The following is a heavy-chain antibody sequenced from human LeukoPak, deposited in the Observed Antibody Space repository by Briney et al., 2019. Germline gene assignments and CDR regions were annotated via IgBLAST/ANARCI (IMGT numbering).Heavy chain of an antibody. J-gene: IGHJ4*02. CDR3: ARDIGGLGELSLGY. D-gene: IGHD3-16*02. CDR2: ISAYNGNT. V-gene: IGHV1-18*01. CDR1: SYTFTSYG. Sequence: ASVKLSYETSSYTFTSYGISRVRQAPGQGLEWMGWISAYNGNTNYAQKLQGRVTMTTDTSTSTAYMELRSLRSDDTAVYYCARDIGGLGELSLGYWGQGTLVTVSS.